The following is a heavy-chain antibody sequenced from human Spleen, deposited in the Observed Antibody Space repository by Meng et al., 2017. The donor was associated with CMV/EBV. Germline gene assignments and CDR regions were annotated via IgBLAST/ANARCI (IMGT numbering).Heavy chain of an antibody. J-gene: IGHJ2*01. D-gene: IGHD3-16*01. CDR1: GGSISSGDYC. CDR2: LFYSGLT. Sequence: SETLSLTCTVSGGSISSGDYCWTWIRQHPGKGLEWIGYLFYSGLTSSNPSLKSRLNISLDTSNNQFSLKLSSVTAADTAVYYCARGINWYFDLWGRGTLVTVSS. CDR3: ARGINWYFDL. V-gene: IGHV4-31*03.